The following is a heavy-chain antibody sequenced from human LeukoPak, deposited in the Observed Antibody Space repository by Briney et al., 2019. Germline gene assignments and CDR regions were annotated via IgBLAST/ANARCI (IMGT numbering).Heavy chain of an antibody. CDR1: GFSLSISGVG. V-gene: IGHV2-5*01. D-gene: IGHD1-26*01. CDR2: IYWNDDK. Sequence: SGPTLVNPTQTLTLTCTFSGFSLSISGVGVGWIRQPPGKALEWLALIYWNDDKRYSPSLKSRLTITKDTSKNQVVLTMTNMDPVDTATYYCAHRLRELPYLSFDYWGQGTLVTVSS. CDR3: AHRLRELPYLSFDY. J-gene: IGHJ4*02.